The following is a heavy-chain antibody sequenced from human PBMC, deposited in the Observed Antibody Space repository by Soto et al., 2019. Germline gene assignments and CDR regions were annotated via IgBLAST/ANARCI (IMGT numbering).Heavy chain of an antibody. Sequence: ASVKVSCKASGYTFTGYYMHWARQAPGQGLEWMGWINPNSGGTNYAQKFQGRVTMTRDTSISTAYMELSRLRSDDTAVYYCAEWYSSSSRFDPWGQGTLVTVSS. CDR3: AEWYSSSSRFDP. J-gene: IGHJ5*02. CDR2: INPNSGGT. CDR1: GYTFTGYY. D-gene: IGHD6-6*01. V-gene: IGHV1-2*02.